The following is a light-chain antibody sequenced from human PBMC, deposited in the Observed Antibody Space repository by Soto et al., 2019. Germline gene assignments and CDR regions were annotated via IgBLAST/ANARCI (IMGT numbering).Light chain of an antibody. V-gene: IGKV1-39*01. J-gene: IGKJ1*01. CDR3: QQGYNSPQT. CDR1: QTIMTY. CDR2: AAS. Sequence: DIQMTQSPSSLSASVGDEVTITCRASQTIMTYLNWYQLKPGKPPRLLIYAASSLQSGVPSRFSGSGSGTSFTLTISSVQPEDFETYSCQQGYNSPQTFGRGTKVEIK.